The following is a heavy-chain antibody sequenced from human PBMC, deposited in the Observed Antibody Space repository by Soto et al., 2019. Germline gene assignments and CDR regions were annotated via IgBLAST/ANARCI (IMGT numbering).Heavy chain of an antibody. CDR1: GFTFSSYA. D-gene: IGHD3-3*01. V-gene: IGHV3-23*01. Sequence: GGSLRLSCAASGFTFSSYAMSWVRQAPGKGLEWVSVISGSGGSTYYADSVKGRFTISRHNSKNTLYLQMDSLRAEDTAIYYCAKDLTIFGVVTPYGMDVWGQGTTVTVSS. J-gene: IGHJ6*02. CDR2: ISGSGGST. CDR3: AKDLTIFGVVTPYGMDV.